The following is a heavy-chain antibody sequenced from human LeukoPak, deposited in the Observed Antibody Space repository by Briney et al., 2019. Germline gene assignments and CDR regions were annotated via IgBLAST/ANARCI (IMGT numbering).Heavy chain of an antibody. CDR2: LTSDGRST. V-gene: IGHV3-74*01. CDR1: GFTFSDYW. Sequence: GGSLRLSRAASGFTFSDYWMHWVRQAPGKGLVWVSRLTSDGRSTSYADSVKGRFTMSRDNAKNTLFLQMNSLRDEDTAVYYCARGASTYSDYWGQGTPVTVSS. CDR3: ARGASTYSDY. J-gene: IGHJ4*02.